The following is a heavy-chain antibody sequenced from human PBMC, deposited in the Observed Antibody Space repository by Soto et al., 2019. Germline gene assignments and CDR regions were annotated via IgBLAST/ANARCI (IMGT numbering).Heavy chain of an antibody. CDR3: AREFWSGPNFDY. J-gene: IGHJ4*02. D-gene: IGHD3-3*01. CDR1: GFTFSSYA. V-gene: IGHV3-30-3*01. Sequence: PGGSLRLSCAASGFTFSSYAMHWVRQAPGKGLEWVAVISYDGSNKYYADSVKGRFTISRDNSKNTLYLQMNSLRAEDTAVYYCAREFWSGPNFDYWGQGTLVTVSS. CDR2: ISYDGSNK.